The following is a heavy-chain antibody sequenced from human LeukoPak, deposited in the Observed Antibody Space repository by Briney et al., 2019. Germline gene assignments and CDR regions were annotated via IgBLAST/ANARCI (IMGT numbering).Heavy chain of an antibody. J-gene: IGHJ4*02. Sequence: PGGSLRLSCAASGFTFDDHGMHWVRQAPGKGLEWVSGISWSSGIIGYADSVKGRFTISRDNTLYLQMNSLRAEDTAVYYCAKDRCSSTSCYIFDYWGQGTLVTVSS. D-gene: IGHD2-2*02. V-gene: IGHV3-9*01. CDR1: GFTFDDHG. CDR2: ISWSSGII. CDR3: AKDRCSSTSCYIFDY.